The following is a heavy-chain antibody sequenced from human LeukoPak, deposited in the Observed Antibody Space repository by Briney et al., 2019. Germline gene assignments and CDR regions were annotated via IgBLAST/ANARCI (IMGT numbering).Heavy chain of an antibody. CDR1: GFTFSSYS. Sequence: PGGSLRLSCAASGFTFSSYSMNWVRQAPGKGLEWVSYISSSSSTIYYADSVKGRFTISRDNSKNTLYLQMNSLRAEDTAVYYCARGPQVVAATAYYYYYGMDVWGQGTTVTVSS. CDR3: ARGPQVVAATAYYYYYGMDV. V-gene: IGHV3-48*01. D-gene: IGHD2-15*01. J-gene: IGHJ6*02. CDR2: ISSSSSTI.